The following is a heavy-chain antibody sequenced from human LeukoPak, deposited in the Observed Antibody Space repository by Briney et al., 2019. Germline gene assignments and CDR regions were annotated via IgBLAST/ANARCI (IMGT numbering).Heavy chain of an antibody. CDR1: GFTFINYY. Sequence: ASVKVSCKASGFTFINYYMHWVRQAPGQGLEWLGIINLSGGSTHYPQKFQDRVTMTRDTSTSTVYMELSSLRSEDTAVYYCARDLDYGERSEDYWGQGTLVTVSS. V-gene: IGHV1-46*01. CDR2: INLSGGST. J-gene: IGHJ4*02. CDR3: ARDLDYGERSEDY. D-gene: IGHD4/OR15-4a*01.